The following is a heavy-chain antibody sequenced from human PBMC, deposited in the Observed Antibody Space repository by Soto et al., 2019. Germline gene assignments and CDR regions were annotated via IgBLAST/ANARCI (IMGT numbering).Heavy chain of an antibody. CDR1: GYTFTGYY. D-gene: IGHD6-13*01. V-gene: IGHV1-2*04. CDR3: ARESSAQQQMGYYHYYGIDV. CDR2: INPNSGGT. J-gene: IGHJ6*02. Sequence: ASVKVSCKASGYTFTGYYMHWVRQAPGQGLEGMGWINPNSGGTNYAQKFQGWVTMTRDTSISTAYMELSRLRSDDTAVYYCARESSAQQQMGYYHYYGIDVWGQGTTVTVSS.